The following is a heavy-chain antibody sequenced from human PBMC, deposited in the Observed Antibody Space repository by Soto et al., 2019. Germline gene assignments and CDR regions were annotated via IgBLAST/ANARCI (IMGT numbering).Heavy chain of an antibody. V-gene: IGHV4-30-4*01. D-gene: IGHD2-15*01. J-gene: IGHJ4*02. CDR2: IYYSGST. CDR3: ARGYCSGGSCYKVFDY. Sequence: SETLSLTCTVSGGSISSGDYYWSWIRQPPGKGLEWIGYIYYSGSTYYNPSLKSRVTISVDTSKNQFSLKLSSVTAADTAVYYCARGYCSGGSCYKVFDYWGQGTLVTVSS. CDR1: GGSISSGDYY.